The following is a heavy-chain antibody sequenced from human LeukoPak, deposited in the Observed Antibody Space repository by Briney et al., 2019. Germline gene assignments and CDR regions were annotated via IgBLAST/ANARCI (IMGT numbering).Heavy chain of an antibody. J-gene: IGHJ5*02. CDR3: ARGAPPDL. CDR2: IWYGGSNK. CDR1: GFTFSSCD. Sequence: GRSLRLSCAASGFTFSSCDIHWVRQAPGKGLEWVALIWYGGSNKYYSDSVKGRFTISRDNSKNTLYLQMNSLRAEDTAVYYCARGAPPDLWGQGTLVTVSS. V-gene: IGHV3-33*01.